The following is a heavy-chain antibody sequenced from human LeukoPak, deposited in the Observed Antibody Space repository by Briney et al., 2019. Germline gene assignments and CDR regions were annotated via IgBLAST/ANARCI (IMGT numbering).Heavy chain of an antibody. D-gene: IGHD5-24*01. CDR1: VSGFSSYA. V-gene: IGHV1-69*01. CDR2: IIPIFRTA. J-gene: IGHJ4*02. CDR3: ARGRDGYNLDSY. Sequence: SVTVSCKAAVSGFSSYAISWVRQALGQGLEWMGGIIPIFRTANVAQKFQGRVTITEDESTSTAYMELSSLRSEDTAVYYCARGRDGYNLDSYWGQGTLVTVS.